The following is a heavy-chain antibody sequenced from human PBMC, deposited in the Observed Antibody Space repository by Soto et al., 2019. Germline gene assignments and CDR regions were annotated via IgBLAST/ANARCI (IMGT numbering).Heavy chain of an antibody. CDR2: MNPNSGNT. D-gene: IGHD5-12*01. Sequence: ASVKVSCKASGYTFTSYDINWVRQATGQGLEWMGWMNPNSGNTGYAQKFQGRVTMTRNTSISTAYMELSSLRSEDTAVYYRERGPSSLVATPNDYWGQGTLVTVSS. CDR3: ERGPSSLVATPNDY. CDR1: GYTFTSYD. V-gene: IGHV1-8*02. J-gene: IGHJ4*02.